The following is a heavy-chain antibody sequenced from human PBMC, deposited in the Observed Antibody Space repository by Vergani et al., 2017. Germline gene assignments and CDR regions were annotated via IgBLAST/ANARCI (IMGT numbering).Heavy chain of an antibody. D-gene: IGHD2/OR15-2a*01. J-gene: IGHJ4*02. CDR2: ISGHGDRT. CDR1: GFTFSNSA. CDR3: AREXRSNTSPFVGD. V-gene: IGHV3-23*01. Sequence: EVHLLESGGGQVEAGGSLRLSCVASGFTFSNSAMSWVRQTSGKGLEWVSAISGHGDRTYYADSVKGRFTISRDNSKNTVYLQMNSLKAKDRATYYCAREXRSNTSPFVGDWGQGTLVTV.